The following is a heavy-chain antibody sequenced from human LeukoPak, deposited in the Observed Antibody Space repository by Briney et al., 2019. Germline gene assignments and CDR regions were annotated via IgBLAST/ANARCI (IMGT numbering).Heavy chain of an antibody. CDR2: IIPIFGTA. Sequence: SVKVSCKASGGTFSSYPISWVRQAPGQGLEWMGGIIPIFGTANYAQKFQGRVTITADESTSTAYMELSSLRSEDTAVYYCARDLISAAGTFDYWGQGTLVTVSS. J-gene: IGHJ4*02. CDR3: ARDLISAAGTFDY. V-gene: IGHV1-69*13. CDR1: GGTFSSYP. D-gene: IGHD6-13*01.